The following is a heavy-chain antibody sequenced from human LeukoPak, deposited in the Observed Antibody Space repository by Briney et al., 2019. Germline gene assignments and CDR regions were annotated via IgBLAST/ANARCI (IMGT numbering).Heavy chain of an antibody. CDR1: GFTVSDNF. CDR3: ARDGAHCSSTSCTGAERGDFDY. D-gene: IGHD2-2*01. V-gene: IGHV3-66*02. Sequence: GGSLRLSCAASGFTVSDNFMSWVRQAPGKGLEWVSVVNSGGNTYYADSVKGRFTISRDNSKNTLYLQMNSLRAEDTAVYYCARDGAHCSSTSCTGAERGDFDYWGQGTLVTVSS. J-gene: IGHJ4*02. CDR2: VNSGGNT.